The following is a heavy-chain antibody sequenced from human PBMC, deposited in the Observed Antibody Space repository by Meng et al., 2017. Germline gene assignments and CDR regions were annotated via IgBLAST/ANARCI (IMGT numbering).Heavy chain of an antibody. CDR2: INHSGST. J-gene: IGHJ4*02. Sequence: QVKLQEWCEGLLKPSEPLSLTCAVYGGSFRGYYWSWIRQPPGKGLEWIGKINHSGSTNYNPSLKSRVTISVDTSKNQFSLKLSSVTAADTAVYYCARGVQCSTSCYIDYWGQGTLVTVSS. CDR3: ARGVQCSTSCYIDY. D-gene: IGHD2-2*02. V-gene: IGHV4-34*01. CDR1: GGSFRGYY.